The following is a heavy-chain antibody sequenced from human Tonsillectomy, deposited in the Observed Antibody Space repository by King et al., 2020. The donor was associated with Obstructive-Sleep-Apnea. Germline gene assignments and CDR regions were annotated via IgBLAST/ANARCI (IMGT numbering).Heavy chain of an antibody. D-gene: IGHD4-17*01. J-gene: IGHJ4*02. Sequence: DVQLVESGGGLVKPGGSLRVSCAVSGITFRDAWMSWVRQAPGKGLEWVGRIKSQGGGGTTDYAEPVKGRFIISREDSKNTLYLQMNSLKIEDTAVYYCTWMTTVTTIDFWGQGTQVTVSS. V-gene: IGHV3-15*01. CDR1: GITFRDAW. CDR3: TWMTTVTTIDF. CDR2: IKSQGGGGTT.